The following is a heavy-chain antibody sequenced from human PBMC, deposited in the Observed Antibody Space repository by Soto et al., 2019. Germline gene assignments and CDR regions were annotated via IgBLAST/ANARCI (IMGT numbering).Heavy chain of an antibody. J-gene: IGHJ4*02. CDR1: GDRVSSNSAA. CDR3: ARDLGYNWNYFDY. D-gene: IGHD1-20*01. V-gene: IGHV6-1*01. CDR2: TYYRSKWYN. Sequence: SQTLSLTCAISGDRVSSNSAAWNWIIHSPSRGLEWLGRTYYRSKWYNDYAVSVKSRITTNPDTSKNQFSLQLNSVTPEDTAVYYCARDLGYNWNYFDYWGQGTLVTVSS.